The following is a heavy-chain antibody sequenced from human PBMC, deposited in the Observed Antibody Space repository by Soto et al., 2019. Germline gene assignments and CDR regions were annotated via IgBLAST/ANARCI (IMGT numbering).Heavy chain of an antibody. CDR1: GYSFTSYW. V-gene: IGHV5-51*01. D-gene: IGHD6-13*01. Sequence: GESLQISCKGSGYSFTSYWFGWVRQMPGKGLEWMGIIYPGDSDTRYSPSFQGQVTISADKSISTAYLQWSSLKASDTAMYYCARTSAAGKYYYGMDVWGQGTTVTVSS. CDR2: IYPGDSDT. CDR3: ARTSAAGKYYYGMDV. J-gene: IGHJ6*02.